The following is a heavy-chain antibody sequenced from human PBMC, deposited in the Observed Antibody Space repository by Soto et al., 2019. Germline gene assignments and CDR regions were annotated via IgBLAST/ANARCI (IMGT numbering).Heavy chain of an antibody. CDR1: VGSISTSSCH. CDR3: ARRPSFYSDSGGYSYYFDY. J-gene: IGHJ4*02. D-gene: IGHD3-22*01. CDR2: IYYSGST. Sequence: ETRPLPCTVSVGSISTSSCHLGWIHQPPWQRLERLGSIYYSGSTYYNPSLKSRVTISVDTSKNQYSLKLSSVTAADTAVYYCARRPSFYSDSGGYSYYFDYWGQGTLVTVSS. V-gene: IGHV4-39*01.